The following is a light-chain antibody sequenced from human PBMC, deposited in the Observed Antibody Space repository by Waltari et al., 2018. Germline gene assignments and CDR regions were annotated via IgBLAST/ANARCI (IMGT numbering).Light chain of an antibody. CDR3: QQYNNWPPA. J-gene: IGKJ1*01. V-gene: IGKV3-15*01. Sequence: ELVMTQSPATLSVSPGERATFSCRASQSVSSNLAWYQQNPGQAPRLLIHGASTRATGLPARFSGSGSGTEFTLTISSLQSEDFAVYYCQQYNNWPPAFGQGTKVEIK. CDR2: GAS. CDR1: QSVSSN.